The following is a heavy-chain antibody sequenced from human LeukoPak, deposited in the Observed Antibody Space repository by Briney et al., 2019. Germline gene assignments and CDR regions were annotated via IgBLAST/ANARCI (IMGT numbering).Heavy chain of an antibody. V-gene: IGHV1-46*01. Sequence: GASVKVSCKASGYTFTSYYMHWVRQAPGQGLEWMGIINPSGGSTSYAQKFQGRVTMTRDTSTSTVYMELSSLRSEDTAVYYCASPLVEMATILTQHYAFDIWGQGTMVTVSS. CDR3: ASPLVEMATILTQHYAFDI. CDR1: GYTFTSYY. D-gene: IGHD5-24*01. CDR2: INPSGGST. J-gene: IGHJ3*02.